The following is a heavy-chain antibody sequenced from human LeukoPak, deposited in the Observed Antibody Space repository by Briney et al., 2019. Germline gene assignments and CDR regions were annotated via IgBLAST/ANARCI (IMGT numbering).Heavy chain of an antibody. CDR3: AKYPENAGYFDY. D-gene: IGHD2-2*02. Sequence: GGSLRLSCAASGFTVSSKYMSGVGQAPGKGLEWVSSISSSSSYIYYADSVKGRFTISRDNAKNSLYLQMTSLRAEDTAVYYCAKYPENAGYFDYWGQGTLVTVSS. V-gene: IGHV3-21*04. J-gene: IGHJ4*02. CDR1: GFTVSSKY. CDR2: ISSSSSYI.